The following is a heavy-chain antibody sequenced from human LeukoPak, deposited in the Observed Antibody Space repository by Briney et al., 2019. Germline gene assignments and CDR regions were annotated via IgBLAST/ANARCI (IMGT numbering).Heavy chain of an antibody. V-gene: IGHV3-43*02. CDR1: GFTFDDSA. Sequence: GGSLRLSCAASGFTFDDSAMHWVRQAPGKGLEWLSLISGDGGSTYYADSVEGRFTISRDNSKNSLYLQMNTLKTEDTALYYCAKVRPPYSSSGYFGYWGQGTLVTVSS. D-gene: IGHD6-13*01. CDR3: AKVRPPYSSSGYFGY. CDR2: ISGDGGST. J-gene: IGHJ4*02.